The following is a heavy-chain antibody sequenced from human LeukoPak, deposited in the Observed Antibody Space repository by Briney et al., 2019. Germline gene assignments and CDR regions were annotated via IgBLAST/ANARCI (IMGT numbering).Heavy chain of an antibody. Sequence: PGGSLRLSCAASGFTFSSYGMHWVRQAPGKGLEWVAVVWYDGSNEYYADSVKGRFTISRDNSKDTLYLQMNSLRAEDMAVYYCVRDRYSSSSGGSFDYSGQGTLVTVSS. CDR2: VWYDGSNE. D-gene: IGHD6-19*01. J-gene: IGHJ4*02. CDR3: VRDRYSSSSGGSFDY. V-gene: IGHV3-33*01. CDR1: GFTFSSYG.